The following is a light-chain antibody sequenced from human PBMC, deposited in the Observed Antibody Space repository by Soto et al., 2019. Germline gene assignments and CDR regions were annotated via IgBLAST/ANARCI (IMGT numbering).Light chain of an antibody. V-gene: IGKV1-5*01. CDR1: QSISSW. CDR2: DAS. Sequence: DIQITKSPSTLSASVGDRVTITCRASQSISSWLAWYQQKPGKAPKLLIYDASSLESGVPSRFSGSGSGTEVTLTISSLQPDDFATYYCQQYNSSSLTFGGGTKVEIK. CDR3: QQYNSSSLT. J-gene: IGKJ4*01.